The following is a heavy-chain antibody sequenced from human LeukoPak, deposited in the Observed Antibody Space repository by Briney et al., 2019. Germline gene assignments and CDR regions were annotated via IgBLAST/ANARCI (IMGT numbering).Heavy chain of an antibody. J-gene: IGHJ6*02. D-gene: IGHD1-26*01. V-gene: IGHV3-30*03. CDR3: ARDVSWDRMGAVTSMDV. CDR2: ISYDGSNK. Sequence: GGSLRLSCAASGFSFSRYWMSWVRQAPGKGLEWVAVISYDGSNKYYADSVKGRFTISRDNSKNTLYLQMNSLRAEDTAVYYCARDVSWDRMGAVTSMDVWGQGTTVTVSS. CDR1: GFSFSRYW.